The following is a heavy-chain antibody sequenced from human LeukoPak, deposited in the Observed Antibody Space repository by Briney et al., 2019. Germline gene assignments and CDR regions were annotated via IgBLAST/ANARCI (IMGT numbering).Heavy chain of an antibody. CDR2: IYTSGST. D-gene: IGHD3-22*01. V-gene: IGHV4-4*07. CDR1: GGSISSYY. Sequence: SETLSLTCTVSGGSISSYYWSWIRQPAGKGLEWIGRIYTSGSTNYNPSLKSRVTMSVDTSKNQFSLKLSSVTAADTAVYYCARVTMTAPDDAFDIWGQGTMVTASS. J-gene: IGHJ3*02. CDR3: ARVTMTAPDDAFDI.